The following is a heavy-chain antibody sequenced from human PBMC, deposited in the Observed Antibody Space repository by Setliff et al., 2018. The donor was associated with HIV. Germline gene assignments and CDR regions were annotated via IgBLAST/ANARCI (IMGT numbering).Heavy chain of an antibody. V-gene: IGHV1-18*01. J-gene: IGHJ4*02. CDR2: ISAYIGNT. CDR1: GYTFTSYG. Sequence: GASVTVSCKASGYTFTSYGISWVRQAPGQGLEWMGWISAYIGNTNYAQKLQGRVTMTTDTSKSTAYMELRSLRSDDTAVYYCAREDATYGFSKPAGGHDHWGQGTLVTVSS. D-gene: IGHD3-10*01. CDR3: AREDATYGFSKPAGGHDH.